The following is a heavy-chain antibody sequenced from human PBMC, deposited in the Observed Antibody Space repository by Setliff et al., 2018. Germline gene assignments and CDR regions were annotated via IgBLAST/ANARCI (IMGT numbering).Heavy chain of an antibody. V-gene: IGHV1-69*05. CDR3: ARAETWAVAGIFWFDP. CDR2: IIPIFGTT. D-gene: IGHD6-19*01. J-gene: IGHJ5*02. CDR1: GDSFSNYA. Sequence: GASVKVSCKASGDSFSNYAISWVRQAPGQGLKWMGGIIPIFGTTKYAQKFQGRVTITRNTSASTAYMELRSLRSEDMAVYYCARAETWAVAGIFWFDPWGQGTLVTVSS.